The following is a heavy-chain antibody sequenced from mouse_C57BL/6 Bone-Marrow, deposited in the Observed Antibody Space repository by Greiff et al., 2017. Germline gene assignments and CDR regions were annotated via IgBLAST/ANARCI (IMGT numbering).Heavy chain of an antibody. CDR2: LYPGSGNT. Sequence: QVQLQQSGPELVKPGASVKISCKASGYSFTSYYIHWVKQRPGQGLEWIGWLYPGSGNTKYNEKFKGKATLTADTSSSTAYMQLSSLTSEDSAVYYCARSPDSYAMDYWGQGTSVTVSS. CDR1: GYSFTSYY. V-gene: IGHV1-66*01. J-gene: IGHJ4*01. CDR3: ARSPDSYAMDY.